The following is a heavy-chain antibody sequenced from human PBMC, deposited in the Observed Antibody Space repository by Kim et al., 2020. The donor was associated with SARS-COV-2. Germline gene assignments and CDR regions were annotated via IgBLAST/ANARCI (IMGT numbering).Heavy chain of an antibody. D-gene: IGHD3-16*01. Sequence: SETLSLTCTVSSDSITTYYRGWIRQPPGKGLEWIANIDNIGSTHYNPSLRGRGTTSVGTTAKSFPLRLISVPRADKAVFYCAREDWGSVDGFDHWARGTL. CDR2: IDNIGST. V-gene: IGHV4-4*08. CDR1: SDSITTYY. CDR3: AREDWGSVDGFDH. J-gene: IGHJ5*02.